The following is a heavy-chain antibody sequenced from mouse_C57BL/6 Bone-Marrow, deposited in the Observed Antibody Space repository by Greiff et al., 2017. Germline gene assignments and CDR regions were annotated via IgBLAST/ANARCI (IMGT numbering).Heavy chain of an antibody. J-gene: IGHJ2*01. CDR2: IDPSDSYT. D-gene: IGHD1-1*01. CDR1: GYTFTSYW. CDR3: AREGKIWDIRGY. Sequence: QVQLQQPGAELVKPGASVKLSCKASGYTFTSYWMQWVKQRPGQGLEWIGEIDPSDSYTNYNQKFKGKATLTVDTSSSTAYMQLSSLTSEDSAVYYWAREGKIWDIRGYWGQGTTLTVSS. V-gene: IGHV1-50*01.